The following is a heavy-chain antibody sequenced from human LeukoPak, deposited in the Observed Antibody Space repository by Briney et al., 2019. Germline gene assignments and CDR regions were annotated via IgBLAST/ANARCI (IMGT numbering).Heavy chain of an antibody. V-gene: IGHV1-69*13. D-gene: IGHD4-23*01. CDR1: GYTFTGYY. Sequence: SVKVSCKASGYTFTGYYMHWVRQAPGQGLEWMGGIIPIFGTANYAQKFQGRVTITADESTSTAYMELSSLRSEDTAVYYCARLVVTTSYYYYYMDVWGKGTTVTVSS. CDR2: IIPIFGTA. CDR3: ARLVVTTSYYYYYMDV. J-gene: IGHJ6*03.